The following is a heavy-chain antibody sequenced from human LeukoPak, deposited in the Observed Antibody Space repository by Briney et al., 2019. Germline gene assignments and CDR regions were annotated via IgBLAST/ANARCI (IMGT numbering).Heavy chain of an antibody. J-gene: IGHJ4*02. Sequence: PGGSLRLSCAASGFTFSSYYMHWVRQAPGKGLVWVSRISSDGSSTSYADSVKGRFTISRDNAKDTLRLQMNRLRAEDTAVYYCAKGFRVDSSSGYWGQGTLVTVSS. V-gene: IGHV3-74*01. CDR1: GFTFSSYY. D-gene: IGHD6-6*01. CDR3: AKGFRVDSSSGY. CDR2: ISSDGSST.